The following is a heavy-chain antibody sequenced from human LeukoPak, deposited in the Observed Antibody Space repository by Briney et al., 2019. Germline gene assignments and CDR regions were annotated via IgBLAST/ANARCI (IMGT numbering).Heavy chain of an antibody. Sequence: ASVKVSCKASGYTFTSYDINWVRQATGQGLEWMGWMNPNSGNTGYAQKFQGRVTMTRNTSISTAYMELSSLRSDDTAVYYCARDRKPGIAVAGTGYYYYGMDVWGQGTTVTVSS. CDR1: GYTFTSYD. CDR2: MNPNSGNT. J-gene: IGHJ6*02. CDR3: ARDRKPGIAVAGTGYYYYGMDV. D-gene: IGHD6-19*01. V-gene: IGHV1-8*01.